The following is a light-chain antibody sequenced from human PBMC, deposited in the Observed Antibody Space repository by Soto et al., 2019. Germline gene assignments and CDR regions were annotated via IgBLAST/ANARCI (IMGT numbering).Light chain of an antibody. CDR1: QGISSY. Sequence: DIQLTQSPSFLSASVGDRVTITCRASQGISSYLAWYQQKPGKAPKLLIYAASTLQSGVPSRFSGSGSGTAFTLTISRLQPEDFATYYCQQLNSYLFTFGPGTKVDIK. CDR3: QQLNSYLFT. V-gene: IGKV1-9*01. J-gene: IGKJ3*01. CDR2: AAS.